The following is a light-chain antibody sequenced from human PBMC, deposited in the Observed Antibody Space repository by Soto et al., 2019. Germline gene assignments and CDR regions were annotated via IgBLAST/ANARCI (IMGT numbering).Light chain of an antibody. CDR3: QQANSFPIT. V-gene: IGKV3-11*01. J-gene: IGKJ5*01. CDR2: DAS. CDR1: QSVSTY. Sequence: IVLTQSPASLSLSPWDRATLSCRASQSVSTYLVWYQQKPGQAPRLLIYDASNRATGIPARFSGSGSGTDFTLTISSLEPEDFATYYCQQANSFPITFGQGTRLEI.